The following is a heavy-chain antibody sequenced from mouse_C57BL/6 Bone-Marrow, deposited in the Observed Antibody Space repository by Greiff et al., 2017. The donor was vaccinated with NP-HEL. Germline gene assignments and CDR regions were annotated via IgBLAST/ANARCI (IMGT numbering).Heavy chain of an antibody. CDR3: ARHGPGLRGIWFAY. V-gene: IGHV5-9*01. D-gene: IGHD2-2*01. J-gene: IGHJ3*01. Sequence: EVKLMESGGGLVKPGGSLKLSCAASGFTFSSYTMSWVRQTPEKRLEWVATISGGGGNTYYPDSVKGRFTISRDNAKNTLYLQMSSLRSEDTALYYCARHGPGLRGIWFAYWGQGTLVTVSA. CDR1: GFTFSSYT. CDR2: ISGGGGNT.